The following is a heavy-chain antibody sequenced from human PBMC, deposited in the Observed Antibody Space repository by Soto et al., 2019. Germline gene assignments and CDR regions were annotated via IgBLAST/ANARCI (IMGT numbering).Heavy chain of an antibody. Sequence: QVQLQESGPGLVKPSQTLSLTCTVSGGSISSGVYYWSWIRQHPGKGREWIGYLYYSGSTYYNPSLKSRVTISVDTSKNQYSQKLSSVTAADTAVYYCARADAYYYDSSGSYFDYWGQGTLVTVSS. CDR2: LYYSGST. V-gene: IGHV4-31*03. D-gene: IGHD3-22*01. CDR3: ARADAYYYDSSGSYFDY. J-gene: IGHJ4*02. CDR1: GGSISSGVYY.